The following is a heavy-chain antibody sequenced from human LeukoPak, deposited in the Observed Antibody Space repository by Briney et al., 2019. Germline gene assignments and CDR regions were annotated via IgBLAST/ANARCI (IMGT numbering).Heavy chain of an antibody. D-gene: IGHD3-3*01. CDR3: ASQSLRYDPPGAYV. Sequence: GGSLRLSCAASGFTFSSYWMSWVRQAPGKGLEWVANIKQDGSEKYYVDSVKGRFTISRDNAKNSLYLQMNGLRAEDTAVYYCASQSLRYDPPGAYVWGKGTTVTVSS. V-gene: IGHV3-7*01. CDR2: IKQDGSEK. CDR1: GFTFSSYW. J-gene: IGHJ6*04.